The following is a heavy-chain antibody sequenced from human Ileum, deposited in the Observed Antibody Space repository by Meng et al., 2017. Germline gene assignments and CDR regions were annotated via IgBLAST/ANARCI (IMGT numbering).Heavy chain of an antibody. CDR1: GDSVSRDIG. J-gene: IGHJ4*02. CDR3: ARGWLKSAFDY. V-gene: IGHV6-1*01. CDR2: TYYRSKWYN. D-gene: IGHD5-24*01. Sequence: SQTLSLTCAISGDSVSRDIGWNWIRQSPSRGLEWLGRTYYRSKWYNDYAVSVKSRITIKSDTFKNQFSLQLNSVTPEDTAVYYCARGWLKSAFDYWGQGTRVT.